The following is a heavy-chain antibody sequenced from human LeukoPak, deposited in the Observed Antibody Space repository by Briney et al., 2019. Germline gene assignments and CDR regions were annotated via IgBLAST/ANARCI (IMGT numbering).Heavy chain of an antibody. CDR1: GFTFSSYW. CDR2: IKQNRSNK. D-gene: IGHD5-12*01. CDR3: AKSPLSRVQKWLRAYYFDY. Sequence: PGGSLRLSCAASGFTFSSYWMNWVRQAPGKGLEWVAYIKQNRSNKDYADSVKGRFTISRDNAKNSLYLQMNSLRAEDTAVYYCAKSPLSRVQKWLRAYYFDYWGQGTLVTVSS. J-gene: IGHJ4*02. V-gene: IGHV3-7*03.